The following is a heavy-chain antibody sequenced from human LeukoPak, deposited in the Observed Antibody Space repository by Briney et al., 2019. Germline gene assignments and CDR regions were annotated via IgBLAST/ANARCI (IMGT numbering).Heavy chain of an antibody. CDR3: ASGRYGSGSYEFDY. CDR2: ISYDGSNK. CDR1: GFTFSSYG. J-gene: IGHJ4*02. D-gene: IGHD3-10*01. Sequence: GGSLRLSCAAAGFTFSSYGMHWVRQAPGKGLEWVAVISYDGSNKYYADSVKGRFTISRDNSKNTLYLQMNSLRAEDTAVYYCASGRYGSGSYEFDYWGQGTLVTVSS. V-gene: IGHV3-30*03.